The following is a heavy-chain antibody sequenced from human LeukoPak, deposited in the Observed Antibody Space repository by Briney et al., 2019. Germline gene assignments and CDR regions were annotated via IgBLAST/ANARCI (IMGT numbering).Heavy chain of an antibody. V-gene: IGHV4-31*03. CDR1: GGSISSGGYY. J-gene: IGHJ1*01. Sequence: SQTLSLTCTVSGGSISSGGYYWSWIRQHPGKGLEWIGYIYYSGSTYYNPSLKSRVTISVDTSKNQFSLKLSSVTAADTAVYYCVRAPGYCSGGSCYTPPAEYFQHWGQGTLVTVSS. CDR2: IYYSGST. CDR3: VRAPGYCSGGSCYTPPAEYFQH. D-gene: IGHD2-15*01.